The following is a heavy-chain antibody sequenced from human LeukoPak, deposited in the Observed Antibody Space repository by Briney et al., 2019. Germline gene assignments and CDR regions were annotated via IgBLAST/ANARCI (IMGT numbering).Heavy chain of an antibody. CDR3: TTVVIAVAGYQFDY. Sequence: PGGSLRLSCAASGFTFSNAWMSWVRQAPGKGLEWVGRIKSKTDGGTTDYAAPVKGRFTISRDDSKTTLYLQMNSLKTEDTAVYYCTTVVIAVAGYQFDYWGQGTLVTVSS. V-gene: IGHV3-15*01. D-gene: IGHD6-19*01. CDR2: IKSKTDGGTT. J-gene: IGHJ4*02. CDR1: GFTFSNAW.